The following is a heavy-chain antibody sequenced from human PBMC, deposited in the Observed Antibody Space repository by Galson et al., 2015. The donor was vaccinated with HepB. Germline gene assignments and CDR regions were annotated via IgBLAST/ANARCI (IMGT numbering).Heavy chain of an antibody. D-gene: IGHD7-27*01. Sequence: SVKVPCKASGGTFSSYSVSWVRQAPGQGLEWMGGIIPIFGTGNYAQKFQGRVTITADESTSTAYMELSSLRSGDTAVYYCAATHNWGKDYWGQGTLVIVSS. V-gene: IGHV1-69*13. CDR1: GGTFSSYS. CDR2: IIPIFGTG. J-gene: IGHJ4*02. CDR3: AATHNWGKDY.